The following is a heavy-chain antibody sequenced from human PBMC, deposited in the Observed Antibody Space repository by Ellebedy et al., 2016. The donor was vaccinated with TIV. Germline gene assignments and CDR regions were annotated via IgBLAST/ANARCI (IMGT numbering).Heavy chain of an antibody. D-gene: IGHD4-23*01. CDR1: GLTFSSHA. V-gene: IGHV3-53*01. Sequence: GESLKISCAASGLTFSSHAMSWVRQAPGKGLEWVSVIYSDGSTFYADSVQGRFTISRDISKNTLFLQIDTLRAEDSAVYYCARDDRWRLDVWGQGTMVTVSS. CDR3: ARDDRWRLDV. J-gene: IGHJ3*01. CDR2: IYSDGST.